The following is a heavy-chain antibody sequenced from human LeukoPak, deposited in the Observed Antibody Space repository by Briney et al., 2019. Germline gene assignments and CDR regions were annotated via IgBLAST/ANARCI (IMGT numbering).Heavy chain of an antibody. Sequence: ASVKVSCKASGYTFTGFGINWVRQAPGQALEWIGWISGYNDNTHYAKKFQGRVTLTTDTPTSTAYMELRSLRSDDTAVYYCARDGTSTADYWGQGTLVTVSS. V-gene: IGHV1-18*01. CDR3: ARDGTSTADY. J-gene: IGHJ4*02. D-gene: IGHD1-7*01. CDR1: GYTFTGFG. CDR2: ISGYNDNT.